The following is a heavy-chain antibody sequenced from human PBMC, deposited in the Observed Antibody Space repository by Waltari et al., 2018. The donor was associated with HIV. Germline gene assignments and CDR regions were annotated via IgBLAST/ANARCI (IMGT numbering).Heavy chain of an antibody. CDR2: IYTSGST. CDR1: GGSISSGSYY. Sequence: QVQLQESGPGLVKPSQTLSLTCTDSGGSISSGSYYWSWIRQPAGKGLEWIGRIYTSGSTNYNPSLKSRVTISVDTSKNQFSLKLSSVTAADTAVYYCAGGMIFGVVTGSYWGQGTLVTVSS. CDR3: AGGMIFGVVTGSY. J-gene: IGHJ4*02. V-gene: IGHV4-61*02. D-gene: IGHD3-3*01.